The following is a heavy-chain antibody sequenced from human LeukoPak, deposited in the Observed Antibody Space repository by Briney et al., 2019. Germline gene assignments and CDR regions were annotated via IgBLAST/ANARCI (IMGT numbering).Heavy chain of an antibody. Sequence: SETLSLTCAVYGGSFSGYYWSWIRQPPGKGLEWIGEINHSGSTNYNPSLKSRVTISVDTSKNQFSLKLSSVTAPDTAVYYCARAIHCSGGSCYSFWFDPWGQGTLVTVSS. CDR1: GGSFSGYY. D-gene: IGHD2-15*01. V-gene: IGHV4-34*01. CDR2: INHSGST. J-gene: IGHJ5*02. CDR3: ARAIHCSGGSCYSFWFDP.